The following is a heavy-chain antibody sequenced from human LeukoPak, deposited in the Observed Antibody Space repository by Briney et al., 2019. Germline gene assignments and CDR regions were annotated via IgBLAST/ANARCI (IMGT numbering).Heavy chain of an antibody. CDR2: LYSGGNT. CDR3: ARDKSCTSTSCYGWYYDS. V-gene: IGHV3-53*01. D-gene: IGHD2-2*01. CDR1: GFTFSSYA. J-gene: IGHJ4*02. Sequence: GGSLRLSCAASGFTFSSYAMSWVRQAPGKGLEWISVLYSGGNTYYAESVSGRFTISRENSENTLYLHMNSLRPEDTAMYYCARDKSCTSTSCYGWYYDSWGQGTLVTVSS.